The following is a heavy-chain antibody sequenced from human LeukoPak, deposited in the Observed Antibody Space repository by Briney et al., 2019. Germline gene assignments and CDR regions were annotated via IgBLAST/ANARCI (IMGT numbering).Heavy chain of an antibody. Sequence: GGSLRLSCAASGFTFSSHWMSWVRQAPGKGLEWVANIKQDGSEIYYVDSVKGRFTISRDNAKNSLYLQMNSLRAEDTAVYYCARVVAMARGGPFDYWGQGTLVTVSS. CDR1: GFTFSSHW. CDR2: IKQDGSEI. D-gene: IGHD5-12*01. J-gene: IGHJ4*02. CDR3: ARVVAMARGGPFDY. V-gene: IGHV3-7*05.